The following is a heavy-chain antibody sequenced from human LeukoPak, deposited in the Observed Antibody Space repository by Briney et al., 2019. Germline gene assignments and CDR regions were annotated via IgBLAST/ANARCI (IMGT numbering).Heavy chain of an antibody. D-gene: IGHD6-19*01. J-gene: IGHJ4*02. CDR2: IHYSGST. CDR3: ARDRGSGWYIDY. CDR1: GGSISSYY. V-gene: IGHV4-59*01. Sequence: SETLSLTCTVSGGSISSYYWSWIRQPPGKGLEWIGYIHYSGSTNYNPSLKSRVTISVDTSKNQFSLKLSSVTAADTAVYYCARDRGSGWYIDYWGQGTLVTVSS.